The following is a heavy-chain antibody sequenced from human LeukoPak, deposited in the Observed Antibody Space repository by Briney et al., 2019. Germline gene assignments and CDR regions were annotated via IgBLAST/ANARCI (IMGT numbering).Heavy chain of an antibody. D-gene: IGHD1-14*01. V-gene: IGHV4-59*01. J-gene: IGHJ4*02. CDR3: ARDLPETGVDY. CDR1: GGSLSSYY. CDR2: IYYSGST. Sequence: SETLSLTCTVSGGSLSSYYWSWIRQPPGKGLEWIGYIYYSGSTNYNPSLKSRVTISVDTSKNQFSLKLSSVTAADTAVYYCARDLPETGVDYWGQGTLVTVSS.